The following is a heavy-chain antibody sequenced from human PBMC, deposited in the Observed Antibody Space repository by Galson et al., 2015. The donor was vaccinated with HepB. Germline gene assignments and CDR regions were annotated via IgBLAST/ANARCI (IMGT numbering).Heavy chain of an antibody. CDR3: ARNPKYWYFDL. V-gene: IGHV3-74*01. CDR2: SDIGGSAT. Sequence: SLRLSCAASGFTFSSYWMHWVRQSPGEGLVWVARSDIGGSATSYGDSVKGRFTISRDNAKNTLYLQMNGLRAEDTAVYYCARNPKYWYFDLWGRGTLVTVSS. CDR1: GFTFSSYW. J-gene: IGHJ2*01.